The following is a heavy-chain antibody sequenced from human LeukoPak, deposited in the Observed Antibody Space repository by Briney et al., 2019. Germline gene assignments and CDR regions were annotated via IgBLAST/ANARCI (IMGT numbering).Heavy chain of an antibody. Sequence: ASVKVSCKASGYTFTGYYMHWVRQAPGQGLEWMGWINPNSGGTNYAQKFQGRVTMTRDTSISTAYMELSRLRSDDTAVYYCAKGSKSIAVAGNYFDYWGQGTLVTVSS. D-gene: IGHD6-19*01. V-gene: IGHV1-2*02. J-gene: IGHJ4*02. CDR1: GYTFTGYY. CDR2: INPNSGGT. CDR3: AKGSKSIAVAGNYFDY.